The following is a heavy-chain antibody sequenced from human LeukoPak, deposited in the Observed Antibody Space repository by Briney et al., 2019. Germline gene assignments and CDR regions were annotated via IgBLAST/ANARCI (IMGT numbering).Heavy chain of an antibody. CDR1: GFTFSSYW. CDR3: ARGFRGWYAEGFDY. CDR2: IKQDGSEK. J-gene: IGHJ4*02. D-gene: IGHD6-19*01. V-gene: IGHV3-7*01. Sequence: PGGSLRLSCAASGFTFSSYWMSWVRQAPGKVLEWVANIKQDGSEKYYVDSVKGRFTISRDNAKNSLYLQMNSLRAEDTAVYYCARGFRGWYAEGFDYWGQGTLVTVSS.